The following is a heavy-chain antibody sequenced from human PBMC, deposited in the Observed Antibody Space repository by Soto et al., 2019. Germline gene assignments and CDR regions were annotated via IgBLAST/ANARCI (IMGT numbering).Heavy chain of an antibody. V-gene: IGHV6-1*01. J-gene: IGHJ6*02. CDR3: ARGEVKSGSYYYYYGMDV. CDR1: GDSVSINSAA. D-gene: IGHD1-26*01. CDR2: TYYRSKWYN. Sequence: KQSQTLSLTCAISGDSVSINSAAWNWIRQSPSRGLEWLGRTYYRSKWYNDYAVSVKSRITINTDTAKNQFSLQLNSVTPEDTAVYYCARGEVKSGSYYYYYGMDVWGQGTTVTVSS.